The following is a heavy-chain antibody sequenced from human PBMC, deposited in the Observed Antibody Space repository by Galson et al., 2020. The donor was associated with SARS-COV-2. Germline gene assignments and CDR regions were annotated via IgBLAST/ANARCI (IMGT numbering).Heavy chain of an antibody. Sequence: ETSATLTLTCTVSGGSISSYYWSWIRQPPGKGLEWIGYIYYSRRTNYNPSLKSRVTISIDTSKNQFSLRLSSVTAADTAVYYCAGFRFYFRDYYGLDVWGQGTTVTVSS. V-gene: IGHV4-59*01. CDR3: AGFRFYFRDYYGLDV. J-gene: IGHJ6*02. CDR1: GGSISSYY. D-gene: IGHD1-26*01. CDR2: IYYSRRT.